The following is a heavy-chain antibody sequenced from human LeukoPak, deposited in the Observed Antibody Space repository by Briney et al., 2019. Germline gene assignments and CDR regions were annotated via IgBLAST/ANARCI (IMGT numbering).Heavy chain of an antibody. V-gene: IGHV4-61*08. Sequence: SETLSLTCTVSGGSISSGGYYWSWIRQPPGKGLEWIRYIYYSGSTNYNPSPKSRVTISVDTSKNQFSLKLSSVTAADTAVYYCARVRDYSSGWYTYYFDYWGQGTLVTVSS. D-gene: IGHD6-19*01. CDR2: IYYSGST. CDR3: ARVRDYSSGWYTYYFDY. J-gene: IGHJ4*02. CDR1: GGSISSGGYY.